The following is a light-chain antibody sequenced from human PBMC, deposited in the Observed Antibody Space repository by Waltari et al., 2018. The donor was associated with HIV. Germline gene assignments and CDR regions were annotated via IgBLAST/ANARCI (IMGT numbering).Light chain of an antibody. CDR1: SSDVGSYSF. Sequence: QSALTQPAYVSGSPGQSITLSCTGTSSDVGSYSFVSWYQLHPGKAPKLIIYEDNKRPSGVSDRFSGSKSGYTASLTISGLQAEDEADYCCWSYAGSSTIIFGGGTKLTVL. V-gene: IGLV2-23*01. J-gene: IGLJ2*01. CDR3: WSYAGSSTII. CDR2: EDN.